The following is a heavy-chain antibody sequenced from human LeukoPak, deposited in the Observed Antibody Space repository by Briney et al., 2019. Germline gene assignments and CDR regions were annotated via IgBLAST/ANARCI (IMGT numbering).Heavy chain of an antibody. CDR2: VSWNSGSI. V-gene: IGHV3-9*01. J-gene: IGHJ3*02. CDR3: ARGDSSGIDAFDI. D-gene: IGHD6-19*01. Sequence: GGSLRLSCAASGFTFDDYAMHWVRHAPGKGLEWVSGVSWNSGSIGYADSVKGRFTISRDNAKNSLYLQMNSLRAEDTAVYYCARGDSSGIDAFDIWGQGTMVTVSS. CDR1: GFTFDDYA.